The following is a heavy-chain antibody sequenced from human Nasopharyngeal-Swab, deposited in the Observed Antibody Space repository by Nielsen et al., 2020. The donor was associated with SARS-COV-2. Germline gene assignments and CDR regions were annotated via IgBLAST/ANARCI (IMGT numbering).Heavy chain of an antibody. Sequence: GESLKISCAASGFTFSSYSMNWVRQAPGKGLEWVSYISSSSSTIYYADSVKGRFTISRDNAKNSLYLQMNSLRDEDTAVYYCGRDPQYSSSWSYYYYYGMDVWGQGTTVTVSS. CDR1: GFTFSSYS. V-gene: IGHV3-48*02. J-gene: IGHJ6*02. D-gene: IGHD6-13*01. CDR2: ISSSSSTI. CDR3: GRDPQYSSSWSYYYYYGMDV.